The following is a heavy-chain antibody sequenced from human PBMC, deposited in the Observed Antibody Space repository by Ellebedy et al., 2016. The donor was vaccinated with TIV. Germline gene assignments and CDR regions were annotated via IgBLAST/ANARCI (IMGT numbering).Heavy chain of an antibody. V-gene: IGHV1-46*01. CDR3: AGHDYDILTGYRLFDY. Sequence: ASVKVSXXASGYTFTSYYMHWVRQAPGQGLEWMGIINPSGGSTSYAQKFQGRVTMTRDTSTSTVYMELSSLRSEDTAVYYCAGHDYDILTGYRLFDYWGQGTLVTVSS. J-gene: IGHJ4*02. CDR2: INPSGGST. D-gene: IGHD3-9*01. CDR1: GYTFTSYY.